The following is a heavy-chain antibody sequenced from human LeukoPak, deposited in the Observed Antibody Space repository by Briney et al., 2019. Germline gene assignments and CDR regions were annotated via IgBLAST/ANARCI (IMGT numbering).Heavy chain of an antibody. J-gene: IGHJ3*02. V-gene: IGHV3-11*04. CDR2: ISSSGSTI. Sequence: GGSLRLSCAASGFTFSDYYMSWIRQVPGKGLEWVSYISSSGSTIYYADSVKGRFTISRDNAKNSLYLQMNSLRAEDTAVYYCARNGGLLWFGELSPTRDAFDIWGQGTMVTVSS. CDR3: ARNGGLLWFGELSPTRDAFDI. CDR1: GFTFSDYY. D-gene: IGHD3-10*01.